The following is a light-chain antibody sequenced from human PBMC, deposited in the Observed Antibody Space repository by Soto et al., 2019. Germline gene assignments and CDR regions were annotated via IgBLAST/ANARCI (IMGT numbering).Light chain of an antibody. CDR2: GAS. CDR3: QQYVNWPPT. V-gene: IGKV3-15*01. J-gene: IGKJ1*01. Sequence: EIVLTQSPATLSLSPGEGATVSCRASQSVSSHLAWYQQKRGQAPRLLISGASTRATGIPVTFSGSGSGTEFTLTISSLQSEDFAVYHCQQYVNWPPTFSQGTKVDIK. CDR1: QSVSSH.